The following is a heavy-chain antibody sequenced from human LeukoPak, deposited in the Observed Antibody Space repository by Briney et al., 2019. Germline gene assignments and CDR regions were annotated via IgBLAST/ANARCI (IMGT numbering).Heavy chain of an antibody. CDR3: AKESLGYCSGGSCYSGVNWFDP. CDR2: ISGSGGST. Sequence: GGSLRLSCAASGLTFSSYAMSWVRQAPGKGLEWVSAISGSGGSTYYADSVKGRFTISRDNSKNTLYLQMNSLRAEDTAVYYCAKESLGYCSGGSCYSGVNWFDPWGQRTLVTVSS. J-gene: IGHJ5*02. V-gene: IGHV3-23*01. CDR1: GLTFSSYA. D-gene: IGHD2-15*01.